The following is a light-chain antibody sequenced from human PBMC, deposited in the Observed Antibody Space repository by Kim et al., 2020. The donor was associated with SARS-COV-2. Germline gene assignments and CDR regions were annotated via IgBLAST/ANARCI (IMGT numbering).Light chain of an antibody. Sequence: TVTLAGASSSGAVTGGHYPSWFQQKPGQAPRELIYKTTNKHSWTPARFVGALLGGKAALTLSGVQPEDEAEYYCLLYYGDPQPYVCGTGTKVTVL. CDR3: LLYYGDPQPYV. CDR2: KTT. CDR1: SGAVTGGHY. V-gene: IGLV7-43*01. J-gene: IGLJ1*01.